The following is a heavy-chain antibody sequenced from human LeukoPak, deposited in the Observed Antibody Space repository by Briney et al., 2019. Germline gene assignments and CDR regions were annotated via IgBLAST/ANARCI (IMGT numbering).Heavy chain of an antibody. CDR1: GFTFSSYW. D-gene: IGHD3-10*01. CDR3: ARGTGSAPDFFDS. CDR2: ISSSSSYI. J-gene: IGHJ4*02. V-gene: IGHV3-21*01. Sequence: GGSLRLSCAASGFTFSSYWMNWVRQAPGKGLEWVSSISSSSSYIYYPDSVKGRFTISRDNAQNSLYLQMNSLRAEDTAVYYCARGTGSAPDFFDSWGQGTLVTVSS.